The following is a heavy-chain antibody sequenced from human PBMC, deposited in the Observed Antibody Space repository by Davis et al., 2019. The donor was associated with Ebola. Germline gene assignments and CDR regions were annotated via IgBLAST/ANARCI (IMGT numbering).Heavy chain of an antibody. CDR2: IYPGDSDT. CDR3: ASSTAGVATY. Sequence: GGSLRLSCKGSGYSFSSYWIGWVRQMPGKGLEWMGIIYPGDSDTKYSPSFQGQVTISADKSISTAYLQWSSLKASDTAMYYCASSTAGVATYWGQGTLVTVSS. CDR1: GYSFSSYW. J-gene: IGHJ4*02. V-gene: IGHV5-51*01. D-gene: IGHD5-12*01.